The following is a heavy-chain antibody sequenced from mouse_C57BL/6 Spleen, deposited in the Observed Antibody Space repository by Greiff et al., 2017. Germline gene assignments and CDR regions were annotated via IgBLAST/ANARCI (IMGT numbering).Heavy chain of an antibody. D-gene: IGHD2-4*01. CDR1: GYTFTSYW. J-gene: IGHJ2*01. V-gene: IGHV1-55*01. CDR3: AREGLRTSY. Sequence: QVQLQQSGAELVKPGASVKMSCKASGYTFTSYWITWVKQRPGQGLEWIGDIYPGSGSTNYNEKFKSKATLTVATSSSTAYMQLSSLTSEDSAVYYCAREGLRTSYWGQGTTLTVSS. CDR2: IYPGSGST.